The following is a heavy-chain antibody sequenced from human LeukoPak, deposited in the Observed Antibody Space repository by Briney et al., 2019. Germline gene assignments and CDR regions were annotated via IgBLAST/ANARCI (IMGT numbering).Heavy chain of an antibody. V-gene: IGHV1-8*01. CDR2: MNPNSGNT. CDR1: GYTFTSYD. Sequence: ASVKVSCKASGYTFTSYDINWVRQATGQGLEWMGWMNPNSGNTGYAQKFQGRVTMTRNTSISTAYMELSSLRSEDTAVYYCARGPQAAALYYYYYMDVWGKGTTVTISS. J-gene: IGHJ6*03. CDR3: ARGPQAAALYYYYYMDV. D-gene: IGHD6-13*01.